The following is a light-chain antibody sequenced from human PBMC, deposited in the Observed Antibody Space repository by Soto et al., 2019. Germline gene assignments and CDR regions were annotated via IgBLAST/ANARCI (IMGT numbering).Light chain of an antibody. CDR2: GAS. V-gene: IGKV3-20*01. CDR3: QQYGSSST. Sequence: EIVLTQSPGTLSLSPGERATLSCRASQSVSSSYLAWYQQKPGQAPRLLIYGASSRPTGIPDRFSGSGSGTDFTLTSSRLEPEDCAVYYCQQYGSSSTFGQGTRLE. CDR1: QSVSSSY. J-gene: IGKJ5*01.